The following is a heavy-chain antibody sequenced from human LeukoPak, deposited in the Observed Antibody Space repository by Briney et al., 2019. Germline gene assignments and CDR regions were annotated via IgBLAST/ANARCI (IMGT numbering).Heavy chain of an antibody. V-gene: IGHV1-69*04. J-gene: IGHJ4*02. CDR3: ARAYSSGYLRVDY. CDR1: GGTFSSYA. CDR2: IIPILGIA. Sequence: SVKVSCKASGGTFSSYAISWVRQAPGQGLEWMGRIIPILGIANYAQKFQGRVTITADKSTSTAYMELSSLRSEDTAVYYCARAYSSGYLRVDYWGQGTLVTVSS. D-gene: IGHD3-22*01.